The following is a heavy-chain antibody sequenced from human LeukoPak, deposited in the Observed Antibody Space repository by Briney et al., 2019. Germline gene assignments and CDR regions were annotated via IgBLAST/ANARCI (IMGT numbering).Heavy chain of an antibody. V-gene: IGHV3-7*03. D-gene: IGHD1-1*01. CDR3: VRDTGKIDGYFDS. CDR2: IKQDGSEK. Sequence: GGSLRLSCAASGFTFSSYWMSWVRQAPGKGLEWVANIKQDGSEKYYVDSVKGRFTISRDNAKNSLYLQMNSLRAEDTAVYYCVRDTGKIDGYFDSWGQGTPVTVSS. J-gene: IGHJ4*02. CDR1: GFTFSSYW.